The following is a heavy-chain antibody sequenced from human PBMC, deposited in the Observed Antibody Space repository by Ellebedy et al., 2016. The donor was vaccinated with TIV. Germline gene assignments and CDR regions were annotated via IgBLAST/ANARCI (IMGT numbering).Heavy chain of an antibody. V-gene: IGHV4-4*02. CDR3: ARGLKYSSGWRFDY. CDR1: GGSISSSNW. Sequence: SETLSLTXAVSGGSISSSNWWSWVRQPPGKGLEWIGEIYHSGSTNYNPSLKSRVTISVDKSKNQFSLKLSSVTAADTAVYYCARGLKYSSGWRFDYWGQGTLVTVSS. CDR2: IYHSGST. D-gene: IGHD6-19*01. J-gene: IGHJ4*02.